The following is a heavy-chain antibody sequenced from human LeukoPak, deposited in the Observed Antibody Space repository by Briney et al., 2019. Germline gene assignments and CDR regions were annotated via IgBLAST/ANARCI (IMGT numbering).Heavy chain of an antibody. D-gene: IGHD1-26*01. CDR3: AKTLRELSGGAFDI. Sequence: GGSLRLSCAASGFNFNTYGMHWVRQAPGKGVEGVALIRSDGSNEHYADSVKGRFIISRDNSKNTLYLQMNSLRAEDTAVYYCAKTLRELSGGAFDIWAQGTMVTVSS. V-gene: IGHV3-30*02. J-gene: IGHJ3*02. CDR1: GFNFNTYG. CDR2: IRSDGSNE.